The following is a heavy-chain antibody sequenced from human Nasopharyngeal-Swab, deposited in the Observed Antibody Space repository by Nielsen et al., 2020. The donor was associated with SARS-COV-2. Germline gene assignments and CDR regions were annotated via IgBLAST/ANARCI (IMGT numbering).Heavy chain of an antibody. CDR3: ARGRFVGFGESSPVEFDY. D-gene: IGHD3-10*01. CDR2: IYYSGST. V-gene: IGHV4-39*01. CDR1: GGSISSSSYY. J-gene: IGHJ4*02. Sequence: SETLSLTCTVSGGSISSSSYYWGWIRQPPGKGLEWIGSIYYSGSTYYNPSLKSRVTISVDTSKNQFSLKLSSVTAADTAVYYCARGRFVGFGESSPVEFDYWGQGTLVTVSS.